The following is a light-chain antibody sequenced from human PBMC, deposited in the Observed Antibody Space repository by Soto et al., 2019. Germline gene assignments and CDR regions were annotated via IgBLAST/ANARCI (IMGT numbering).Light chain of an antibody. J-gene: IGKJ1*01. CDR2: GAS. V-gene: IGKV3-15*01. CDR3: QQYNNWPRT. Sequence: EILMTQSPATLSVSPGERVTLSCRASQSVSSNLAWYQQKPGQAPRLLIYGASTRDTGIPARFSGSGSGTECTLTISRLQSEDFSVYYCQQYNNWPRTFGQGTKVDIK. CDR1: QSVSSN.